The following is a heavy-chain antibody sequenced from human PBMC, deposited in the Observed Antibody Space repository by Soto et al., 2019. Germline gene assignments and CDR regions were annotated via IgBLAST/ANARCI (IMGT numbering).Heavy chain of an antibody. CDR3: TRASAWNTVFGLVYAHYYYGMDV. D-gene: IGHD3-3*01. CDR1: GGSLSVNSYY. J-gene: IGHJ6*01. CDR2: TFYSGSA. Sequence: QVQLQESGPGLVKPSETLSLTCTVSGGSLSVNSYYWSWIRQPPGKGLEWIGYTFYSGSANYNPSLGSLVSISADMAQNKLYLKRTSVTAAYSAVYYCTRASAWNTVFGLVYAHYYYGMDVWGQGTTVTVS. V-gene: IGHV4-61*01.